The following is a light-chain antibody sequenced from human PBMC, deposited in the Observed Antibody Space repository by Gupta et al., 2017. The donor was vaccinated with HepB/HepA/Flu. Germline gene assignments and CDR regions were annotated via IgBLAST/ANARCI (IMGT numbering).Light chain of an antibody. V-gene: IGLV1-44*01. J-gene: IGLJ3*02. Sequence: QSVLTQPPSASGTPGQRVPISCSGSSSNIGGTTVNWYQQLPGTAPKLLIYRDNQRPSGVPDRFSGSKSGTSASLAISGLQSEDEADYYCAAWDDSLNGRVFGGGTKLTVL. CDR2: RDN. CDR3: AAWDDSLNGRV. CDR1: SSNIGGTT.